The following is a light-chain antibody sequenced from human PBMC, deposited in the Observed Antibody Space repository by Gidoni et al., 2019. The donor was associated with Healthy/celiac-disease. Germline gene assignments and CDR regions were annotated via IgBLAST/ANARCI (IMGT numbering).Light chain of an antibody. CDR3: ASFAGNNIFV. J-gene: IGLJ2*01. Sequence: QSALTQPPYASGSPGQSVTISCTGTSSDVGGYDYVSWYQQHPGKASKLVIYEVNKRPSGVPDRFSASQSGNTASLTVSGLRADDEAHYYCASFAGNNIFVLGGGTRLTVL. CDR1: SSDVGGYDY. V-gene: IGLV2-8*01. CDR2: EVN.